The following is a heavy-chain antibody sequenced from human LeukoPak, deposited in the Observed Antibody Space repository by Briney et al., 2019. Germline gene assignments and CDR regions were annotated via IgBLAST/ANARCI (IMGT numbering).Heavy chain of an antibody. Sequence: ASVKVSCKASGGTFSSYAISWVRQAPGQGLEWVGGIIPIFGTANYAQKFQGRVTITADESTSTAYMELSSLRSEDTAVYYCANSVEMATIYWDYWGQGTLVTVSS. V-gene: IGHV1-69*13. D-gene: IGHD5-24*01. CDR1: GGTFSSYA. J-gene: IGHJ4*02. CDR2: IIPIFGTA. CDR3: ANSVEMATIYWDY.